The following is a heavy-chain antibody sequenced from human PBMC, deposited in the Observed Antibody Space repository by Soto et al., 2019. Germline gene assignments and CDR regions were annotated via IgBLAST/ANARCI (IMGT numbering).Heavy chain of an antibody. V-gene: IGHV3-33*08. J-gene: IGHJ6*02. Sequence: QVQLVESGGGVVQPGGSMRLSCTTSGFTFNTYGMHWVRQAPGKGLEWVAILWYDGSNQYYADYVKGRFTISRDISKNTLYLQMNSLRAEDTALYHCARSDCTGAYCYSWPFNYGVDVWRQWATVTVSS. CDR1: GFTFNTYG. D-gene: IGHD2-15*01. CDR2: LWYDGSNQ. CDR3: ARSDCTGAYCYSWPFNYGVDV.